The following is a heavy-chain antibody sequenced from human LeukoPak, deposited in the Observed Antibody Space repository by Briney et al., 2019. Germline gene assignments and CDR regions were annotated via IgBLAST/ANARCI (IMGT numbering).Heavy chain of an antibody. CDR1: GYIFTDYY. J-gene: IGHJ5*02. D-gene: IGHD3-9*01. V-gene: IGHV1-2*02. CDR3: ARDRVGILTGYYSLNWFDP. CDR2: INPNNGDT. Sequence: GASVKVSCKASGYIFTDYYIHWVRQAPGQGLEWMGWINPNNGDTNYAQKFQGRVTMTRDTSISAAYMELSRLRSDDTAVYYCARDRVGILTGYYSLNWFDPWGQGTLVTVSS.